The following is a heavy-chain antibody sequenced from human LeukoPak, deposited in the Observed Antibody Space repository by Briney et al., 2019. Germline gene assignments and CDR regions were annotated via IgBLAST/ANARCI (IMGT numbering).Heavy chain of an antibody. CDR3: ARDPTHGWEPPVRAFDI. CDR2: TYYRSKWYN. D-gene: IGHD1-26*01. Sequence: SQTLSLTCAISGDSVSSNSAAWNWIRQSPSRGLEWLGRTYYRSKWYNDYAASVKSRITINPDTSKNQFSLQLNSVTPEDTAVYYCARDPTHGWEPPVRAFDIWGQGTMVTVSS. CDR1: GDSVSSNSAA. J-gene: IGHJ3*02. V-gene: IGHV6-1*01.